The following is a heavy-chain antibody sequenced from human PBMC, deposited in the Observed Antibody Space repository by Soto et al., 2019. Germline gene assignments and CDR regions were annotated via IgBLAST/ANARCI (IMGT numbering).Heavy chain of an antibody. V-gene: IGHV4-30-4*01. J-gene: IGHJ5*02. Sequence: QVSLQESGPGLVKPSQTLSLSCTVSGDSITDGDYYWSWIRQPPGKDLEWIAYIYYNGIINYNPSRKSRVTISMDPSKNQLSLTMTTVTNADTAVYSCARGIQEGFDPWGQGTLVTGSS. CDR1: GDSITDGDYY. CDR3: ARGIQEGFDP. CDR2: IYYNGII. D-gene: IGHD5-18*01.